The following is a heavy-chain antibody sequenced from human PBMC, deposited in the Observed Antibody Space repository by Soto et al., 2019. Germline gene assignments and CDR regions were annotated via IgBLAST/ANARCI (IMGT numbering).Heavy chain of an antibody. CDR2: INPSGGST. D-gene: IGHD1-26*01. CDR3: ARDKVGATFPLNDDY. CDR1: GYTFTSYY. Sequence: GASVKVSCKASGYTFTSYYMHWVRQAPGQGLEWMGIINPSGGSTSYAQKFQGRVTMTRDTSTSTVYMELSSLRSEDTAVYYCARDKVGATFPLNDDYWGQGTLVTVSS. V-gene: IGHV1-46*03. J-gene: IGHJ4*02.